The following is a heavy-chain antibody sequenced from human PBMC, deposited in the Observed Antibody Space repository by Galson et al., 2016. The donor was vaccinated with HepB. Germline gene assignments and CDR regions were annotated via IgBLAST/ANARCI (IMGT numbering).Heavy chain of an antibody. CDR1: GFTLSGDY. J-gene: IGHJ5*02. V-gene: IGHV3-53*01. Sequence: SLRLSCAVSGFTLSGDYLTWVRQAPGAGLQGVSLLYLAGSAYRADSVKGRFTLSTDLSKNSLFLQMTSLRPEDTATYYCARDPPALGHLGASWGQGTPVTVSS. CDR2: LYLAGSA. D-gene: IGHD3-16*01. CDR3: ARDPPALGHLGAS.